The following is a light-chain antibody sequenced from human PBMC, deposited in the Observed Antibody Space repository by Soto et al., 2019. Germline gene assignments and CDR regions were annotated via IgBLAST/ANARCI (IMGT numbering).Light chain of an antibody. CDR2: EVS. V-gene: IGLV2-8*01. CDR3: SSYAGSNNLV. CDR1: SSDVGGYIY. Sequence: QSVLTQPPSASGSPGQSVTISCTGTSSDVGGYIYVSWYQHHPGKAPKLMIYEVSKRPSGVPDRFSGSRSGNTASLTVSGLQAEDEADYYCSSYAGSNNLVFGGGTKLTVL. J-gene: IGLJ2*01.